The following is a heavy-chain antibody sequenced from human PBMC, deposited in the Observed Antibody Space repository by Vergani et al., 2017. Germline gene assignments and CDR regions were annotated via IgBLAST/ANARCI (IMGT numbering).Heavy chain of an antibody. CDR1: GYSISSGYY. Sequence: QVQLQESGPGLVKPSETLSLTCAVSGYSISSGYYWGWIRQPPGKGLEWIGSIYHSGSTYYNPSLKSRVTISVDTSKNQFSLKLSSVTAADTAVYYCARHARYSSSWIWDYWGQGTLVTVSS. V-gene: IGHV4-38-2*01. J-gene: IGHJ4*02. CDR2: IYHSGST. CDR3: ARHARYSSSWIWDY. D-gene: IGHD6-13*01.